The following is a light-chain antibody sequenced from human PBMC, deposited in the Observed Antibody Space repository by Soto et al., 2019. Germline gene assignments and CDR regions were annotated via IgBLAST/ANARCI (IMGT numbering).Light chain of an antibody. V-gene: IGLV2-11*01. CDR1: SSDVGGYYY. CDR2: DVI. Sequence: QSALTQPRSVSGSPGQSVTIPCTGTSSDVGGYYYVSWYQQHPGKAPKVMIYDVIKRPSGVPDRFSGSKSGNTASLTISGLQAEDEADYYCCSYAGSYSPPSVLGTGTKVTVL. CDR3: CSYAGSYSPPSV. J-gene: IGLJ1*01.